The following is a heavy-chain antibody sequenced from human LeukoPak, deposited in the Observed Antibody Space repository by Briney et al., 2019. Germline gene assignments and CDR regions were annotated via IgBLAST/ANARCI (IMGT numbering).Heavy chain of an antibody. V-gene: IGHV4-34*01. J-gene: IGHJ4*02. CDR2: INHSGST. Sequence: SETLSLTCAVYGGSFSGYYWSWIRQPPGKGLEWIGEINHSGSTNYNPSLKSRVTIPVDTSKNQFSLKLSSVTAADTAVYYCSRSSSFDYWGQGTLVTVSS. CDR1: GGSFSGYY. CDR3: SRSSSFDY.